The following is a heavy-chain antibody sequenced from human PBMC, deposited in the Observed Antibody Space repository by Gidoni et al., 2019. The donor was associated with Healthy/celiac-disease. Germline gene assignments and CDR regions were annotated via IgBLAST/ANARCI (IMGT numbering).Heavy chain of an antibody. Sequence: QLQLQESGPGLVKPSETLSPPCTVSGGSISSSSYSWGWSRQPPGKGLEWIGSIYYSGSTDSNPSLKRRVPISVDTSKNQFSLKLSSVTAADTAVYYCARHIRYFDWLLSSWFDPWGQGTLVTVSS. D-gene: IGHD3-9*01. CDR3: ARHIRYFDWLLSSWFDP. CDR1: GGSISSSSYS. V-gene: IGHV4-39*01. J-gene: IGHJ5*02. CDR2: IYYSGST.